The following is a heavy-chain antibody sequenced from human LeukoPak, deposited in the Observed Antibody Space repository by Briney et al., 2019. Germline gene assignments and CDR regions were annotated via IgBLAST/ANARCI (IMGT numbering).Heavy chain of an antibody. CDR1: GFTFSSYG. Sequence: GGSLRLSCAASGFTFSSYGMHWVRQAPGKGLEWVAFIRYDGGNKYYADSVKGRFTISRDNSKNTLYLQMNSLRAEDTAVYYCARVPHDYGDYFVDYWGQGTLVTVSS. CDR2: IRYDGGNK. J-gene: IGHJ4*02. CDR3: ARVPHDYGDYFVDY. V-gene: IGHV3-30*02. D-gene: IGHD4-17*01.